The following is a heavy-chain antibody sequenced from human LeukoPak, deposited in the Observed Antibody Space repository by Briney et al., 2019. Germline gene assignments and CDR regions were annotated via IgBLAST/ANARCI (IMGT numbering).Heavy chain of an antibody. V-gene: IGHV3-23*01. D-gene: IGHD3-16*02. J-gene: IGHJ3*02. CDR3: AKASYSYGNDAFDI. CDR1: GFTFSKFA. CDR2: IRGGGAGA. Sequence: GGSLRLSCAASGFTFSKFAMAWVRQVPEKGLEWVSFIRGGGAGAHYADSVRGRFTISRDNSKNTLYLEMNSLRADDTAVYYCAKASYSYGNDAFDIWGQGTKVTVSS.